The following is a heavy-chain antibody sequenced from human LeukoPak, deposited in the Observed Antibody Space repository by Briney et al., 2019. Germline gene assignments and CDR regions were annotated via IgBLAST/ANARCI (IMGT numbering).Heavy chain of an antibody. V-gene: IGHV3-30*04. CDR3: ARGGGLRAYYFDH. Sequence: GGSLRLSCAASGFTFSSYAMHWVRQAPGKGLEWVAVISYDGSNKYYADSVKGRFTISRDNSKNTLYLQMNSLRAEDTAVYYCARGGGLRAYYFDHWGQGTLVTVSS. D-gene: IGHD5-24*01. CDR1: GFTFSSYA. CDR2: ISYDGSNK. J-gene: IGHJ4*02.